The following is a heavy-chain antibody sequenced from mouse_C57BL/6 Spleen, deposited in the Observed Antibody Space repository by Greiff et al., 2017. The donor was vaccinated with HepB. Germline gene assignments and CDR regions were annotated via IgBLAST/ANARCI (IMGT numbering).Heavy chain of an antibody. CDR3: ARERSTVVGAMDY. V-gene: IGHV3-6*01. CDR2: ISYDGSN. J-gene: IGHJ4*01. CDR1: GYSITSGYY. Sequence: EVQVVESGPGLVKPSQSLSLTCSVTGYSITSGYYWNWIRQFPGNKLEWMGYISYDGSNNYNPSLKNRISITRDTSKNQFFLKLNSVTTEDTATYYCARERSTVVGAMDYWGQGTSVTVSS. D-gene: IGHD1-1*01.